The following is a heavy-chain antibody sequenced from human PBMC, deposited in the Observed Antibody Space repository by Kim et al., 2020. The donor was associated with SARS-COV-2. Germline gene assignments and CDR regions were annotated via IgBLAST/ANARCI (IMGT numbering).Heavy chain of an antibody. D-gene: IGHD3-22*01. Sequence: SVKVSYKASGGTFSSYTISWVRQAPGQGLEWMGRIISILGIANYAQKFQGRVTITADKSTSTAYMEVSSLSSEDTAVYYCAYGGGYYDSRGYYGYYGMDVCGHGTTVTVSS. CDR3: AYGGGYYDSRGYYGYYGMDV. CDR1: GGTFSSYT. J-gene: IGHJ6*02. V-gene: IGHV1-69*02. CDR2: IISILGIA.